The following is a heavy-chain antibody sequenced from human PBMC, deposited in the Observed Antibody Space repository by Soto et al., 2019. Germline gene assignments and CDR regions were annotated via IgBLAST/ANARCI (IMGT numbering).Heavy chain of an antibody. CDR2: INPSGGST. Sequence: QVQLVQSGAEVKKPGSSVKVSCKASGYIFTNHYIHWVRQAHGQGLEWMGIINPSGGSTNYLQKFESRITMSRDTSKSTVYMELSSLRSEDTAVYFCARAFYYDSSGFDYDCWGPGTLVTVSS. V-gene: IGHV1-46*01. CDR3: ARAFYYDSSGFDYDC. CDR1: GYIFTNHY. D-gene: IGHD3-22*01. J-gene: IGHJ4*02.